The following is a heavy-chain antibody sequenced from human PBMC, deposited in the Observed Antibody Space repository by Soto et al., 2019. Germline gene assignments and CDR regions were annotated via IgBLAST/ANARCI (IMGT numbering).Heavy chain of an antibody. V-gene: IGHV4-4*02. Sequence: SETLSLTCAVSGGSIGSSNWWNWVRQPPGKGLEWIGEMFHSGSTNYNPSLKSRVTISVDTSKNQFSLKLSSVTAADTAVYYCAREGALLYGGNPDYYYTVGVWGQGTTVTVAS. J-gene: IGHJ6*02. CDR3: AREGALLYGGNPDYYYTVGV. D-gene: IGHD4-17*01. CDR2: MFHSGST. CDR1: GGSIGSSNW.